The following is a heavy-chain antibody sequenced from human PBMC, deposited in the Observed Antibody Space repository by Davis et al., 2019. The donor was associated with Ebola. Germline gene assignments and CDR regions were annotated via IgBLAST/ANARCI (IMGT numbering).Heavy chain of an antibody. CDR2: MFYNGDT. J-gene: IGHJ4*02. V-gene: IGHV4-59*08. CDR1: GGSINSFF. CDR3: VKDDVTAGRLNY. Sequence: SETLSLTCSVSGGSINSFFCTWIRQPPGKGLEWVGCMFYNGDTKSNPALESRVTISVDTSKNQFSLRLSSVTAADTAMYYCVKDDVTAGRLNYWGQGSLVTVSS. D-gene: IGHD3-16*01.